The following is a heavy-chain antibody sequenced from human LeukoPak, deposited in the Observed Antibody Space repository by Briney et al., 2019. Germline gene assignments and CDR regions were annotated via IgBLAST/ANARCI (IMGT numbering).Heavy chain of an antibody. CDR3: AKGVRLWFAFYFDY. Sequence: GGSLRLSCAASGFTLGNYAMSWVRQAPGKGLEWVSAISGNGYNTYYADSVKGRFTISSESSGNALFLQMHSLRAEDTAVYYCAKGVRLWFAFYFDYWGQGTLVTVSS. CDR1: GFTLGNYA. D-gene: IGHD3-10*01. CDR2: ISGNGYNT. V-gene: IGHV3-23*01. J-gene: IGHJ4*02.